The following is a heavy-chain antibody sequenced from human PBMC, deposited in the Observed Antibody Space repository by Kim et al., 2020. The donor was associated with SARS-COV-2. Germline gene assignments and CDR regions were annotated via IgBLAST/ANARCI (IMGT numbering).Heavy chain of an antibody. CDR2: INHSGST. Sequence: SETLSLTCAVYGGSFSGYYWSWIRQPPGKGLEWIGEINHSGSTNYNPSLKSRVTISVDTSKNQFSLKLSSVTAADTAVYYCARAGSSWYAPFDYWAQVTL. V-gene: IGHV4-34*01. CDR3: ARAGSSWYAPFDY. D-gene: IGHD6-13*01. J-gene: IGHJ4*02. CDR1: GGSFSGYY.